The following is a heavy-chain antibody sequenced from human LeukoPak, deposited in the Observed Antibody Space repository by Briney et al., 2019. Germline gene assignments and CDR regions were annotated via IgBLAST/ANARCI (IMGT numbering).Heavy chain of an antibody. Sequence: TSETLSLTCTVSGYSISSDYYWGWIRQPPGKGLEWIGSIYHSGSTYYNPSLKSRVTISVDTSKNQFSLKLSSVTAADTAVYYCARVIEVGAMTPFDYWGQGTLVTVSS. D-gene: IGHD1-26*01. CDR3: ARVIEVGAMTPFDY. CDR1: GYSISSDYY. CDR2: IYHSGST. J-gene: IGHJ4*02. V-gene: IGHV4-38-2*02.